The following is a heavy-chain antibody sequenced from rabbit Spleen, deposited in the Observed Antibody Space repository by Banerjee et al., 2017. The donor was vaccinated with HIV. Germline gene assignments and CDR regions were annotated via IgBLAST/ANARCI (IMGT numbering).Heavy chain of an antibody. Sequence: QEQLVESGGGLVQPEGSLTLTCKASGVSFSDKDVMCWVRQAPGKGLEWISCIAGSSSGFTYSATWAKGRFTIFKISSTMVILQMTSLTAADTATYFCAREDGGGNYGYGLWGQGTLVTVS. CDR3: AREDGGGNYGYGL. CDR1: GVSFSDKDV. D-gene: IGHD6-1*01. CDR2: IAGSSSGFT. V-gene: IGHV1S45*01. J-gene: IGHJ6*01.